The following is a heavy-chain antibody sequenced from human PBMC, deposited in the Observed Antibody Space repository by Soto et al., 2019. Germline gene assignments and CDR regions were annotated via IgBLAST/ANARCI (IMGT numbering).Heavy chain of an antibody. CDR3: ARRITMVRGAPLPNWFDP. D-gene: IGHD3-10*01. Sequence: SETLSLTCTVSGGSISSSSYYWGWIRQPPGKGLEWIGSIYYSGSTYYNPSLKSRVTISVDTSKNQFSLKLSSVTAADTAVYYCARRITMVRGAPLPNWFDPWGQGTLVTVSS. CDR2: IYYSGST. CDR1: GGSISSSSYY. V-gene: IGHV4-39*01. J-gene: IGHJ5*02.